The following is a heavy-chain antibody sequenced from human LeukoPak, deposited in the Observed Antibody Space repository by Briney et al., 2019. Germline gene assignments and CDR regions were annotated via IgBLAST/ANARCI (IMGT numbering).Heavy chain of an antibody. CDR1: GGTFSSYA. J-gene: IGHJ4*02. D-gene: IGHD4-23*01. CDR3: ARDSEVVTPSDY. CDR2: IIPIFGTA. V-gene: IGHV1-69*05. Sequence: SVKVSCKASGGTFSSYAISWVRQAPGQGLEWMGRIIPIFGTANYAQKLQGRVTMTTDTSTSTAYMELRSLRSDDTAVYYCARDSEVVTPSDYWGQGTLVTVSS.